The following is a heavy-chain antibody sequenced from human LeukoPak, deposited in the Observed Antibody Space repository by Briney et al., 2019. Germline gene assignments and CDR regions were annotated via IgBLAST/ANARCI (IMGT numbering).Heavy chain of an antibody. V-gene: IGHV5-51*01. CDR1: GYSFTSYW. D-gene: IGHD4-17*01. CDR3: ARGMTTVTAYYYGMDV. J-gene: IGHJ6*02. CDR2: IYPGDSDT. Sequence: GESLKISCKCSGYSFTSYWIGWVRQMPGKGLEWMGIIYPGDSDTRYSPSFQGQVTISADKSISTAYLQWSSLKASDTAMYYCARGMTTVTAYYYGMDVWGQGTTVTVSS.